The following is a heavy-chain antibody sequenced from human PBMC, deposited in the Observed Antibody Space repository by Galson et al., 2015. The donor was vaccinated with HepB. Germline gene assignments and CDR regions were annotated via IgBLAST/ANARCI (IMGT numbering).Heavy chain of an antibody. J-gene: IGHJ3*01. CDR3: ARPQPTVVSPADTLDV. CDR1: GYNFAAYW. D-gene: IGHD4-23*01. Sequence: QSGAEVKKPGESLKISCEVSGYNFAAYWFGWVRQMPGKGLEWMGVIYPGDSDSIYSPSFEGQVTMSVDKSISAAYLHWNTLKTSDTAVYYCARPQPTVVSPADTLDVWGQGTLVTVSS. CDR2: IYPGDSDS. V-gene: IGHV5-51*01.